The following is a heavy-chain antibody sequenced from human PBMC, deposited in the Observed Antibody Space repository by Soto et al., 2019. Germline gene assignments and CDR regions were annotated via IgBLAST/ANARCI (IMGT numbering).Heavy chain of an antibody. Sequence: GASVKVSCKASGYIFTDYYMHWVRQAPGQELEWMGRINPNSGGTNYAQKFQGRVTMTTDKSMSTAYMELSSLRSEDTAVYYCASPHCSGGSCYHDAFDIWGQGTMVTVSS. J-gene: IGHJ3*02. CDR2: INPNSGGT. V-gene: IGHV1-2*06. D-gene: IGHD2-15*01. CDR3: ASPHCSGGSCYHDAFDI. CDR1: GYIFTDYY.